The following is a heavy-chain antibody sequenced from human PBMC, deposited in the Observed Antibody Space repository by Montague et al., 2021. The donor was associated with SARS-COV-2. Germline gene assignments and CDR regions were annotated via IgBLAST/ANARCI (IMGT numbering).Heavy chain of an antibody. CDR2: TYYRSKWYN. Sequence: CAISGDSVSSNSAIWNWVRQSPSRGPEWLGRTYYRSKWYNDYAVSVRGRVTINPDTSKNQFSLQLNSVTPEDTAIYYCTSGREGNYNVMDVWGQGTTVTVSS. D-gene: IGHD1-1*01. V-gene: IGHV6-1*01. CDR1: GDSVSSNSAI. CDR3: TSGREGNYNVMDV. J-gene: IGHJ6*02.